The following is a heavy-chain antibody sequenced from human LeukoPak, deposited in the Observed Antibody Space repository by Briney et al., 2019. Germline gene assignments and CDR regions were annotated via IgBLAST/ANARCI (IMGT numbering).Heavy chain of an antibody. CDR3: ARQSLSYYYGSGSYRHYYYYYMDV. D-gene: IGHD3-10*01. CDR2: IYLGASDT. Sequence: GESLKISCKGSGYSFTSYWIGWVRQMPGKGLEWMGIIYLGASDTRYSPSFQGQVTISADKSISTAYLQWSSLKASDTAMYYCARQSLSYYYGSGSYRHYYYYYMDVWGKGTTVTVSS. J-gene: IGHJ6*03. CDR1: GYSFTSYW. V-gene: IGHV5-51*01.